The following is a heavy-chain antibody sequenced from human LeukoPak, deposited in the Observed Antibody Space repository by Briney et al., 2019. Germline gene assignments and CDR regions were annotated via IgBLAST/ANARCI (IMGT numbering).Heavy chain of an antibody. J-gene: IGHJ6*03. CDR2: ISAYNGNT. CDR3: ARDLVSAEYYYYYMDV. V-gene: IGHV1-18*01. Sequence: GASVKVSCKASGYTFTSYGISWVRQAPGQGLEWKGWISAYNGNTNYAQKLQGRVTMTTDTSTSTAYMELRSLRSDDTAVYYCARDLVSAEYYYYYMDVWGKGTTVTVSS. D-gene: IGHD2-2*01. CDR1: GYTFTSYG.